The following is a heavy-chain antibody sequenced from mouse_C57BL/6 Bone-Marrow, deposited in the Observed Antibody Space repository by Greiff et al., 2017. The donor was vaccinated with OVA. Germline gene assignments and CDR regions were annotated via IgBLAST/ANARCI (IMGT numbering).Heavy chain of an antibody. J-gene: IGHJ3*01. Sequence: QVQLQQSGAELVKPGASVKLSCKASGYTFTSYWMQWVKQRPGQGLEWIGEIDPSDSYNNYNQKFKGKATLTVDTSSSTAYMQLSSLTSEDSAVYYCARMVNPFAYWGQGTLVTVSA. CDR2: IDPSDSYN. V-gene: IGHV1-50*01. CDR3: ARMVNPFAY. CDR1: GYTFTSYW. D-gene: IGHD2-2*01.